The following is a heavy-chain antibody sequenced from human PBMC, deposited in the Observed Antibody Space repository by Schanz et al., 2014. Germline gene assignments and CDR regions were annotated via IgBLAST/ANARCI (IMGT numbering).Heavy chain of an antibody. V-gene: IGHV3-11*05. D-gene: IGHD6-13*01. CDR3: ARDSGSSSWYPSDY. CDR1: GFTFSDYY. CDR2: ISNSGTYT. Sequence: VQLVESGGGLVKPGGSLRLSCAASGFTFSDYYMTWMRQAPGKGLEWISYISNSGTYTKYADSVKGRFTTSRDNGKKSMYLQMNSLRAEDTALYYCARDSGSSSWYPSDYWGQGTLVTVSS. J-gene: IGHJ4*02.